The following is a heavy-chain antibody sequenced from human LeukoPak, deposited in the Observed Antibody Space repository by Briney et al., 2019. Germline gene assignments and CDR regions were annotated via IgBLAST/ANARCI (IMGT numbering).Heavy chain of an antibody. CDR3: ARDGWSLGP. Sequence: ASVKVSCKASGYTFASYGVTWVRQAPGQGPEWMAWISVYSGNTEYAQKFQDRVTLTADTSTSIVYMELRSLRSDDTAVYYCARDGWSLGPWGQGTLVTVSS. J-gene: IGHJ5*02. CDR1: GYTFASYG. CDR2: ISVYSGNT. V-gene: IGHV1-18*01. D-gene: IGHD2-8*01.